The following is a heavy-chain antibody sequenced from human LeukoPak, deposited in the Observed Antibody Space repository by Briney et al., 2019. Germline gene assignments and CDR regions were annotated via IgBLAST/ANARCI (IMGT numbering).Heavy chain of an antibody. V-gene: IGHV3-48*03. CDR3: ARDPAYYDILTGYYNYGMDV. CDR2: ISSSGSTI. Sequence: GGSLRLSCAASGFTFSSYEMNWVRQAPGKGLEWVSYISSSGSTIYYAVSVKGRFTISRDNAKNSLYLQMNSLRAEDTAVYYCARDPAYYDILTGYYNYGMDVWGKGTTVTVSS. CDR1: GFTFSSYE. D-gene: IGHD3-9*01. J-gene: IGHJ6*04.